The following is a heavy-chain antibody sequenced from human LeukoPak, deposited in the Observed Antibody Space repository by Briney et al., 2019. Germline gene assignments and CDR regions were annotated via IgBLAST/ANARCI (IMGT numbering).Heavy chain of an antibody. J-gene: IGHJ6*02. CDR3: SRDRRYGGMDV. CDR1: GFTFSTYW. CDR2: IKSDGSDT. D-gene: IGHD3-10*01. V-gene: IGHV3-74*01. Sequence: GGSLRLSCEASGFTFSTYWMHWVRQAPGEGLVWVSRIKSDGSDTSYADSVKGRFTISRDNAKNTLYLQMNSLRAEDTAVYYCSRDRRYGGMDVWGQGTTVTVSS.